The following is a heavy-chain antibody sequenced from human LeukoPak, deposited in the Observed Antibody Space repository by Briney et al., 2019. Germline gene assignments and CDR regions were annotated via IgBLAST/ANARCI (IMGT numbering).Heavy chain of an antibody. CDR2: INPSGGST. CDR1: GYTFTTYY. Sequence: ASVKVSCKASGYTFTTYYMHWVRQAPGQGLEWMGLINPSGGSTSYAQKFQGRVTMTRDTSTSTVYMELSSLRSEDTAVYYCAKDAVPFYSSSWFSPNWFDPWGQGTLVTVSS. D-gene: IGHD6-13*01. J-gene: IGHJ5*02. V-gene: IGHV1-46*01. CDR3: AKDAVPFYSSSWFSPNWFDP.